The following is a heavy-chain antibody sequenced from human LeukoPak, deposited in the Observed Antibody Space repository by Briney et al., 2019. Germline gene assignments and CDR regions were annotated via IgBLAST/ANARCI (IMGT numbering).Heavy chain of an antibody. J-gene: IGHJ4*02. D-gene: IGHD2-15*01. CDR3: ARSTTRIYCSGGSCYGHFDY. V-gene: IGHV1-69*04. CDR2: IIPILGIA. Sequence: GASVKVSCKASGGTFSSYAISWVRQAPGQGLEWMGRIIPILGIANYAQKFQGRVTITADKSTSTAYMELSSLRSEDTAVYYCARSTTRIYCSGGSCYGHFDYWGQGTLVTVSS. CDR1: GGTFSSYA.